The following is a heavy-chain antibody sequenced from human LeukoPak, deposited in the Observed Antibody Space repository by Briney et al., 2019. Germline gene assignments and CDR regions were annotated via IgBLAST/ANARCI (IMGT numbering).Heavy chain of an antibody. D-gene: IGHD2-15*01. CDR2: ISGSGGST. Sequence: GGSLRLSCAASGFTFSSYAMSWVRQAPGKGLEWVSAISGSGGSTYYADSVKGRFTISRDNSKNTLYLQMNSLRAEDTAVYYCAKDLTVVVLAATNYWGQGALVTVSS. CDR3: AKDLTVVVLAATNY. CDR1: GFTFSSYA. V-gene: IGHV3-23*01. J-gene: IGHJ4*02.